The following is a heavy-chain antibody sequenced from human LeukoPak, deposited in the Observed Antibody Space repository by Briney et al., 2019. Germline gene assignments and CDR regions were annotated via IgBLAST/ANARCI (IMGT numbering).Heavy chain of an antibody. CDR3: VEGGAPSYYDGSGDAYFDY. Sequence: GSLRLSCAASGFTFSSYAMHWVRQAPGKGLEWVSVISASGGRTSYADSVKGRFTVSRDNSKNTLYLQMNSLRAEDTAVYFCVEGGAPSYYDGSGDAYFDYWGQGTLVTVSS. CDR2: ISASGGRT. D-gene: IGHD3-22*01. J-gene: IGHJ4*02. CDR1: GFTFSSYA. V-gene: IGHV3-23*01.